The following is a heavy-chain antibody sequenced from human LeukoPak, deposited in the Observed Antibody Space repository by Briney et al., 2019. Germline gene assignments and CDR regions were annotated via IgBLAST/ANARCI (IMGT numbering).Heavy chain of an antibody. D-gene: IGHD1-14*01. J-gene: IGHJ4*02. CDR2: IKQDGREE. V-gene: IGHV3-7*01. Sequence: GGSLRLSCAASVFTFSSYWMSWVRQAPGKGLEWVANIKQDGREEYYVDSVKGRFTTSRDNANISLYLQMNSLRAENTAVYSCATAREPNARYRLGFDYWGQGTLVTVSS. CDR3: ATAREPNARYRLGFDY. CDR1: VFTFSSYW.